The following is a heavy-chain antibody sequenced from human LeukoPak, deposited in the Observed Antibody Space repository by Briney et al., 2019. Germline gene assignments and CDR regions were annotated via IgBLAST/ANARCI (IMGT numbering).Heavy chain of an antibody. D-gene: IGHD3/OR15-3a*01. Sequence: GASVKVSCKASGGSLSDYTISWVRLAPGQGLEWMGGIIPMLGTAKYAQNFQGRVTITTDDSSSTVYMELSSLRFEDTASYFCARDGLLTRTGMDVWGKGTTVTVSS. J-gene: IGHJ6*03. CDR3: ARDGLLTRTGMDV. CDR1: GGSLSDYT. V-gene: IGHV1-69*16. CDR2: IIPMLGTA.